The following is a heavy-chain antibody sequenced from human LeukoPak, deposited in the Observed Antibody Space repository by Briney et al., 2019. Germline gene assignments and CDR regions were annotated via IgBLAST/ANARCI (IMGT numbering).Heavy chain of an antibody. J-gene: IGHJ4*02. CDR2: IHPADSDT. V-gene: IGHV5-51*01. CDR3: ARGNSEDNLDY. D-gene: IGHD1-14*01. CDR1: GYSFTNYW. Sequence: GESLKISCKGSGYSFTNYWIGWVRQMPGKGLEWMGIIHPADSDTKYSPSFEGQVTISAGKSITTAYLQWSSLKDSDTAMYYCARGNSEDNLDYWGQGTLVTVSS.